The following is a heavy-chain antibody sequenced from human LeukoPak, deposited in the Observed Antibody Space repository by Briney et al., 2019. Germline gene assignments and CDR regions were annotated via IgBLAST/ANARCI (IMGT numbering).Heavy chain of an antibody. Sequence: GGSLRLSCAASGKYWIHWVRQVPGKGLVWVSHINSDGSWTSYADSVKGRFTISKDNAKNTVYLQMNSLRAEDTAVYYCVSFYETYWGRGNLVTVSS. V-gene: IGHV3-74*01. CDR2: INSDGSWT. CDR3: VSFYETY. J-gene: IGHJ4*02. CDR1: GKYW. D-gene: IGHD2/OR15-2a*01.